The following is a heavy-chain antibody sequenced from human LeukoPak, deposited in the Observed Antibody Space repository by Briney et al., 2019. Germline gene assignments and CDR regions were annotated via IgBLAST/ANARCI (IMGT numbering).Heavy chain of an antibody. D-gene: IGHD4-23*01. CDR1: GFTFSSYG. V-gene: IGHV3-33*03. CDR2: ISFDGKIQ. CDR3: ASGYSSDYGGNVY. Sequence: PGGSLRLSCAASGFTFSSYGMQWVRQAPGKGLEWVAVISFDGKIQYYTDSVKGRFTISRDNAKNTLYLQMNSLTTEDTAVYYCASGYSSDYGGNVYWGQGTLVTVSS. J-gene: IGHJ4*02.